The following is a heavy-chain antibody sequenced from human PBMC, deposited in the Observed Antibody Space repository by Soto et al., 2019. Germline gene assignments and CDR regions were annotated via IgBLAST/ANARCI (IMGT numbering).Heavy chain of an antibody. V-gene: IGHV3-30-3*01. J-gene: IGHJ4*02. CDR2: ISYDGSNK. Sequence: GGSLRLSCAASGFTFSSYAMHWARQAPGKGLEWVAVISYDGSNKYYADSVKGRFTISRDNSKNTLYLQMNSLRAEDTAVYYCARGRFYVWGSYRYLYDYWGQGTLVTV. D-gene: IGHD3-16*02. CDR3: ARGRFYVWGSYRYLYDY. CDR1: GFTFSSYA.